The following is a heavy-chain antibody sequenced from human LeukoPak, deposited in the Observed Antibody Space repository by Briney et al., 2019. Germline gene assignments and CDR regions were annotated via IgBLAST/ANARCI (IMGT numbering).Heavy chain of an antibody. J-gene: IGHJ5*02. CDR3: ARDPGDIVVVVAAPGSRNWFDP. V-gene: IGHV4-39*01. CDR2: IYYSGST. D-gene: IGHD2-15*01. CDR1: GGSISSSSHY. Sequence: PSETLSLTCTVSGGSISSSSHYWGWIRQPPGKGLEWIGSIYYSGSTYYNPSLKSRVTISVDTSKNQFSLKLSSVTAADTAVYYCARDPGDIVVVVAAPGSRNWFDPWGQGTLVTVSS.